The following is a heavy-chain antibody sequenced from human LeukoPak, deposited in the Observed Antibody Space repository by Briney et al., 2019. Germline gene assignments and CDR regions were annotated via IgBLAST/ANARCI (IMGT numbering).Heavy chain of an antibody. Sequence: GGSLRLSCAASGFTFSSYAMSWVRQAPGKWLEWVSAISASGGSTYYADSVKGRFTVSRDNSKNTLYLQMNSLRADDTALYYCAPKDGTLTLIDYWGQGTLVTVSS. V-gene: IGHV3-23*01. D-gene: IGHD1-26*01. CDR1: GFTFSSYA. J-gene: IGHJ4*02. CDR2: ISASGGST. CDR3: APKDGTLTLIDY.